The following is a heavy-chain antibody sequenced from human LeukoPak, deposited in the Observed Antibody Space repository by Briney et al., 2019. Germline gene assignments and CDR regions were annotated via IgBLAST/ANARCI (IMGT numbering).Heavy chain of an antibody. D-gene: IGHD3-22*01. CDR3: ARSHYDSSGYPDY. J-gene: IGHJ4*02. CDR2: IWYDGSNK. V-gene: IGHV3-33*08. CDR1: GFTLSSYG. Sequence: GKSLRLSCVASGFTLSSYGMHWVRQAPGKGLEWVAVIWYDGSNKYYADSVKGRFTISRDNSKNTLYLQMNSLRAEDTAVYYCARSHYDSSGYPDYWGQGTLVTVSS.